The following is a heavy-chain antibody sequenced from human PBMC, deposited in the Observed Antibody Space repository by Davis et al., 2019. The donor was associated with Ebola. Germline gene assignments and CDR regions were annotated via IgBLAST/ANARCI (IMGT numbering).Heavy chain of an antibody. Sequence: GESLKISCVASGFTFSNYAMHWVRQAPGKGLEWVAVISYDVSNIHYADYVKGRFTISRDNSENTLFLQMSSLRAEDTAVCYCAKSFEWDSLYYPLDEWGQGTLVTVSS. CDR3: AKSFEWDSLYYPLDE. D-gene: IGHD3-9*01. V-gene: IGHV3-30*18. CDR2: ISYDVSNI. J-gene: IGHJ4*02. CDR1: GFTFSNYA.